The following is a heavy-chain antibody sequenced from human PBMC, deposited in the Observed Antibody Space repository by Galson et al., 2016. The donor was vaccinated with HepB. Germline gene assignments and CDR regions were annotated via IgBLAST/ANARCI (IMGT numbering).Heavy chain of an antibody. V-gene: IGHV4-31*03. CDR1: AGSTSSGGYY. J-gene: IGHJ3*02. CDR3: ARVSGNAFDI. Sequence: TLSLTCSVSAGSTSSGGYYRSWIRQHPGKGLEWIGYINHSGTTYYNPSLSSRAAISVDTSKNQFSLEVSSVTAADTAVYYCARVSGNAFDIWGHGTMVTVSS. CDR2: INHSGTT.